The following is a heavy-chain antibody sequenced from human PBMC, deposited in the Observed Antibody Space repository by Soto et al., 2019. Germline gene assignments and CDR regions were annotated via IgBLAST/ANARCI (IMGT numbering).Heavy chain of an antibody. V-gene: IGHV3-53*02. J-gene: IGHJ4*02. D-gene: IGHD3-16*01. Sequence: EVQLVETGGGLIQPGGSLRLSCTVSGFTVSSNYMSWVRQAPGKGLEWVSSLYSVGSTYYAGSVRGRFTISRDNFKNTVYLQMNSLRAEDTAVYYCAREGEYNAGDYGGQGTLVTVSS. CDR2: LYSVGST. CDR3: AREGEYNAGDY. CDR1: GFTVSSNY.